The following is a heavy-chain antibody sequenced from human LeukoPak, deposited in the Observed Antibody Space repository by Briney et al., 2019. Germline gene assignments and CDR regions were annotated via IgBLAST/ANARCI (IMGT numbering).Heavy chain of an antibody. CDR3: ARGRGTSPLDVFNI. J-gene: IGHJ3*02. CDR2: IYSGGST. Sequence: PGGSLRLSCAASGFTVSSNYMSWVRQAPGKGLEWVSVIYSGGSTYYADSVKGRFTISRDNSKNTLYLQMNSLRAEDTAVYYCARGRGTSPLDVFNIWGQGKRVTVSS. CDR1: GFTVSSNY. V-gene: IGHV3-53*05. D-gene: IGHD3-16*01.